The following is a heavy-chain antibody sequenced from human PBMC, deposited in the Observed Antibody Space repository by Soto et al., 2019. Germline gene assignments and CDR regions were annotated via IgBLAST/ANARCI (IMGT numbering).Heavy chain of an antibody. CDR2: ISYDGSNK. D-gene: IGHD6-13*01. CDR3: ARDRTSSRGYYYYGMDV. J-gene: IGHJ6*02. V-gene: IGHV3-30-3*01. Sequence: QVQMVESGGGVVQPGRSLRLSCAASGFTFSSYAMHWVCQAPGKGLEWVAVISYDGSNKYYADSVKGRFTISRDNSKNTLYLQMNSLRAEDTAVYYCARDRTSSRGYYYYGMDVWGQGTTVTVSS. CDR1: GFTFSSYA.